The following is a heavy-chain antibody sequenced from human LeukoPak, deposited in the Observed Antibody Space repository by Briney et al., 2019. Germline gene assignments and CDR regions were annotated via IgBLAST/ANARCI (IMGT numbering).Heavy chain of an antibody. CDR2: INPNSGGT. CDR3: ARGHVLVPAATDY. Sequence: GASVKVSCKASGYTFTGYYMHWVRQAPGQGLEWMGWINPNSGGTNYAQKFQGWVTMTRDTSISTAYMELSRLRSGDTAVYYCARGHVLVPAATDYWGQGTLVTVSS. CDR1: GYTFTGYY. V-gene: IGHV1-2*04. D-gene: IGHD2-2*01. J-gene: IGHJ4*02.